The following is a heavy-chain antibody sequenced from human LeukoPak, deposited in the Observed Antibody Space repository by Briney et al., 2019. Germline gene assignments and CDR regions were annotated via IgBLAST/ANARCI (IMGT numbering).Heavy chain of an antibody. CDR2: IYYSGST. V-gene: IGHV4-59*01. D-gene: IGHD5-12*01. J-gene: IGHJ4*02. CDR3: ARALPMGWLRYNNPDYYFDY. CDR1: GGSFSGYY. Sequence: SETLSLTCAVYGGSFSGYYWSWIRQPPGKGLEWIGYIYYSGSTNYNPSLKSRVTISVDTSKNQFSLKLSSVTAADTAVYYCARALPMGWLRYNNPDYYFDYWGQGTLVTVSS.